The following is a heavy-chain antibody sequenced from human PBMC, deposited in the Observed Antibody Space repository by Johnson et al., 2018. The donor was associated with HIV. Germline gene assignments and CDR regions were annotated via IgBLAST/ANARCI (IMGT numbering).Heavy chain of an antibody. D-gene: IGHD7-27*01. CDR1: GFTFSSYA. J-gene: IGHJ3*02. V-gene: IGHV3-30*04. Sequence: VESGGGVVQPGRSLRLSCAASGFTFSSYAMHWVRQAPGKGLEWVAVISYDGSNKYYADSVQGRFTISRDNSKNTLYLQMNSLRAEDTAVYYCASDWGSRHAFDIWGQGTMVTVSS. CDR3: ASDWGSRHAFDI. CDR2: ISYDGSNK.